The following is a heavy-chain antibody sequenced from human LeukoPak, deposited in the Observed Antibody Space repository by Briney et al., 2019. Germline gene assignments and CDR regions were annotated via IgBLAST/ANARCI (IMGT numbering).Heavy chain of an antibody. Sequence: PGGSLRLSCAASGFTFSSYAMSWVRQAPGKGLEWVSGISGSDRSTYYADSVKGRFIISRDNSKNTLYLQVNSLRAEDTAVYYCAKDTSVGAFDIWGQGTMVTVSS. D-gene: IGHD5/OR15-5a*01. CDR1: GFTFSSYA. CDR2: ISGSDRST. V-gene: IGHV3-23*01. J-gene: IGHJ3*02. CDR3: AKDTSVGAFDI.